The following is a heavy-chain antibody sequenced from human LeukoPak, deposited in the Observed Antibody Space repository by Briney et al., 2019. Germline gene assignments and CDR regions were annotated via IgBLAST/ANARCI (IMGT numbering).Heavy chain of an antibody. V-gene: IGHV1-18*01. CDR2: ISAHNGNT. CDR3: VRDRYWVAGTGWFNA. J-gene: IGHJ5*02. Sequence: GASVKVSCKASGYIFSNYGISWVRQAPGQGVEWMGWISAHNGNTNYAQKFQGRVSMTTETSTTTAHMELRTLRSDDTAVYYCVRDRYWVAGTGWFNAWGQGTLVTVSS. CDR1: GYIFSNYG. D-gene: IGHD6-13*01.